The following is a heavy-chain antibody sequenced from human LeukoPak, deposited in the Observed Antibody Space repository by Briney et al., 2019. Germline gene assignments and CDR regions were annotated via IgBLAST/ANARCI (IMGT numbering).Heavy chain of an antibody. CDR2: IYYSGSP. CDR3: AKGAKYPLGQPPRYNWFDP. V-gene: IGHV4-59*01. J-gene: IGHJ5*02. D-gene: IGHD3-16*01. Sequence: SETLSLTCTVSSDSISSYYWNWIRQPPGKGLEWIGYIYYSGSPNYNPSLRSRVAISVDTSKNQFSLKLSSVTAADTAVYYCAKGAKYPLGQPPRYNWFDPWGQGTLVTVSS. CDR1: SDSISSYY.